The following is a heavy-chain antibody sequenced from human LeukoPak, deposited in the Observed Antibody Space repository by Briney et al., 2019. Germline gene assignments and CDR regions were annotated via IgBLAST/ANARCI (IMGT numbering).Heavy chain of an antibody. D-gene: IGHD2-15*01. CDR1: GFTFSSYA. J-gene: IGHJ4*02. CDR3: AKAPVTTCRGAFCYPFDY. CDR2: ISVGGGST. Sequence: PGGSLRLSCAASGFTFSSYAMSWVRQAPGKGLEWVAAISVGGGSTYYADSVKGRFTISRDNSKNTLYLQMNRLRPEDAAVYYCAKAPVTTCRGAFCYPFDYWGLGTLVTVSS. V-gene: IGHV3-23*01.